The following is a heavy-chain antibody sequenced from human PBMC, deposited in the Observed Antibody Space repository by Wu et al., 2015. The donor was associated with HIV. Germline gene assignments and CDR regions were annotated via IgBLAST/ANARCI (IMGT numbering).Heavy chain of an antibody. V-gene: IGHV1-18*01. D-gene: IGHD6-13*01. CDR3: ARDQVTYSSSWYSDY. CDR2: ISAYNGNT. J-gene: IGHJ4*02. CDR1: GYTFTSYG. Sequence: QVQLVQSGAEVKKPGASVKVSCKASGYTFTSYGISWVRQAPGQGLEWMGWISAYNGNTNYAQKLLGRVTMTTDTSTSTAYMELRSLRSDDTAVYYCARDQVTYSSSWYSDYWGQGTLVTVSS.